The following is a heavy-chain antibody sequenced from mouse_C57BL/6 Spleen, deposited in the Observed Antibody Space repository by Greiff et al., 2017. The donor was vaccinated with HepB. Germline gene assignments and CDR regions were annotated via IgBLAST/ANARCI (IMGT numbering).Heavy chain of an antibody. CDR1: GYTFTSYW. J-gene: IGHJ4*01. Sequence: QVQLQQPGAELVKPGASVKLSCKASGYTFTSYWMHWVKQRPGRGLEWIGRIYPNSGGTKYNDKFKSKTTLTVDKPSSTAYLQLSSLTAEDSAVYYVATGGSSYPLAMDYWGQGTSVTVSS. D-gene: IGHD1-1*01. V-gene: IGHV1-72*01. CDR2: IYPNSGGT. CDR3: ATGGSSYPLAMDY.